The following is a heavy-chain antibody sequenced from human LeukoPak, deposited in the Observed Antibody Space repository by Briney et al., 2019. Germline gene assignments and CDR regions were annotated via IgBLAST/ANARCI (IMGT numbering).Heavy chain of an antibody. CDR3: TRYNNDHFDY. D-gene: IGHD1-14*01. V-gene: IGHV3-33*01. J-gene: IGHJ4*02. Sequence: GGSLRLSCAGSGFTFGSYGMHWFRQTPGKALEWVAVIAYDGSRAFYADSVKGRFTISRDNSKNTMSVQMDDLRAEDTAVYYCTRYNNDHFDYWGQGTLVTVSS. CDR2: IAYDGSRA. CDR1: GFTFGSYG.